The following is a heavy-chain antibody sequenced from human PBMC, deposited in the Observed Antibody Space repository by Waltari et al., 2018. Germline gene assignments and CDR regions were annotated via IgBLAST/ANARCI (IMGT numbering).Heavy chain of an antibody. J-gene: IGHJ3*02. V-gene: IGHV4-59*01. CDR3: ARGRGAGAFDI. Sequence: QVQLQESGPGLVKPSETLSLTCTVSGGSISSYYWSWIRQPPGKGLEWIGYIYYSGSTNYNPSLKSRVTISVDTSKNQFSLKLSSVTAADTAVYYCARGRGAGAFDIWGQGTMVTVSS. CDR1: GGSISSYY. D-gene: IGHD3-10*01. CDR2: IYYSGST.